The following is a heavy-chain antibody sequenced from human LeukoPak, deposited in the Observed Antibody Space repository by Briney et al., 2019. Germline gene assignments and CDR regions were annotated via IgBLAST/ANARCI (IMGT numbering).Heavy chain of an antibody. CDR1: GFSFDDYG. CDR2: ISYDGSNK. D-gene: IGHD6-19*01. CDR3: AKDQRGYSSGWYKLGTFDY. J-gene: IGHJ4*02. V-gene: IGHV3-30*18. Sequence: PPGGSLRLSCAASGFSFDDYGLTWVRQAPGKGLEWVAVISYDGSNKYYADSVKGRFTISRDNSKNTLYLQMNSLRPEDTAVYYCAKDQRGYSSGWYKLGTFDYWGQGTLVTVSS.